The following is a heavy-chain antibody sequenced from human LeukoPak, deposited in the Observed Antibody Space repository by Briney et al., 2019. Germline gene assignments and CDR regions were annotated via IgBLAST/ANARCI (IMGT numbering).Heavy chain of an antibody. CDR2: ISWNSGSI. V-gene: IGHV3-9*01. Sequence: GRSLRLSCAASGFTFDDYAMHWVRQAPGKGLEWVSGISWNSGSIGYADSVKGRFTISRDNAKNSLYLQMNSLRAEDTAVYYCARAGRKSRGVDLVRKKETGYYYYMDVWGKGTTVTVSS. CDR3: ARAGRKSRGVDLVRKKETGYYYYMDV. J-gene: IGHJ6*03. D-gene: IGHD3-10*02. CDR1: GFTFDDYA.